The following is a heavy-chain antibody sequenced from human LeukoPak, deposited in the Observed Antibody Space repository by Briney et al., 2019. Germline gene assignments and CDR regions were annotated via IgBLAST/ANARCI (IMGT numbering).Heavy chain of an antibody. J-gene: IGHJ4*02. Sequence: GGSLRLSCAASGFTFSSYSMNWVRQAPGKGLEWVSSISSSSSYIYYADSVKGRFTISRDNAKNSLYLQMNSLRAEDTAVYYCARAEALPDNSGYYEDYWGQGTLVTVSS. D-gene: IGHD3-22*01. CDR3: ARAEALPDNSGYYEDY. CDR2: ISSSSSYI. CDR1: GFTFSSYS. V-gene: IGHV3-21*01.